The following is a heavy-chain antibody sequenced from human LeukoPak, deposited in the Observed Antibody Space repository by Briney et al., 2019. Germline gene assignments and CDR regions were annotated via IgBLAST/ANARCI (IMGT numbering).Heavy chain of an antibody. CDR3: ARDRGGYDPFDY. CDR1: GGTFSSYA. J-gene: IGHJ4*02. CDR2: IIPIFGTA. Sequence: SVKVSCKASGGTFSSYAISWVRQAPGQGLEWMGRIIPIFGTANYAQKFQGRVTITTDESTSTAYMELSSLRSEDTAVYYCARDRGGYDPFDYWGQGTLVTVSS. V-gene: IGHV1-69*05. D-gene: IGHD5-12*01.